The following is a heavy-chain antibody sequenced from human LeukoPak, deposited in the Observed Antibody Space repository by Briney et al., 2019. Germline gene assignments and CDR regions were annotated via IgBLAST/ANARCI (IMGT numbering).Heavy chain of an antibody. V-gene: IGHV4-61*01. CDR3: ARADYSNYTRY. Sequence: PSETLSLTCTVSGGSVSSGSYYWSWIRQPPGKGLEWIGYIYYSGSTNYNPSLKSRVTISVDTSKNQFSLKLSSVTAADTAVYYCARADYSNYTRYWGQGTLVTVSS. J-gene: IGHJ4*02. D-gene: IGHD4-11*01. CDR2: IYYSGST. CDR1: GGSVSSGSYY.